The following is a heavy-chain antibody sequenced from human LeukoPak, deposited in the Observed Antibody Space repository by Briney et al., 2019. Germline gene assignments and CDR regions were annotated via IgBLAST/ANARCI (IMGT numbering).Heavy chain of an antibody. CDR1: GLTFSTYW. CDR2: IKFDGSLA. V-gene: IGHV3-74*01. D-gene: IGHD3-16*01. Sequence: PGGSLRLSCTASGLTFSTYWVHWVRQAPGKGLVWVSQIKFDGSLASYADSVKGRFTISRDNAKNTLYLQMNTLGTEDTAVYYCVTGHYDSRMYFDLWGRGTLVTVS. CDR3: VTGHYDSRMYFDL. J-gene: IGHJ2*01.